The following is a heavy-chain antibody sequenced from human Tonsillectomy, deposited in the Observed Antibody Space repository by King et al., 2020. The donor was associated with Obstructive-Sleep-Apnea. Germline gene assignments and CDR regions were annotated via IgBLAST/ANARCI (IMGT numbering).Heavy chain of an antibody. V-gene: IGHV3-9*01. J-gene: IGHJ4*02. D-gene: IGHD6-19*01. CDR2: ISWNSGST. CDR3: VKDKNSGWYVDYFDY. Sequence: VQLVESGGGLVQPGRSLRLSCAASGFTFDDYAMHWVRQAPGKGLEWVSGISWNSGSTGYADSVKCRFTISRDSAKNSLYLQMSSLTAEDTAFYYCVKDKNSGWYVDYFDYWGRGTLVTVSS. CDR1: GFTFDDYA.